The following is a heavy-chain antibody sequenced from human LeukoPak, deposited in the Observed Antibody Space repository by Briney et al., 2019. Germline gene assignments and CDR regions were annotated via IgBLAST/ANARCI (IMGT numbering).Heavy chain of an antibody. CDR2: ISYSGTT. CDR1: GGSISSYY. D-gene: IGHD6-6*01. V-gene: IGHV4-59*12. CDR3: ARDFSSSSTVYYYYMDV. J-gene: IGHJ6*03. Sequence: PSETLSLTCTVCGGSISSYYWSWIRQPPGKGLEWIGTISYSGTTYYSPSLKSRVTISLDTSKNQFSLKLSSVTAADTAIYYCARDFSSSSTVYYYYMDVWGKGTTVTVSS.